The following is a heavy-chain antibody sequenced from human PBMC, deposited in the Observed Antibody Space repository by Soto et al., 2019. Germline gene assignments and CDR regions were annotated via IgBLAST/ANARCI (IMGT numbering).Heavy chain of an antibody. V-gene: IGHV1-46*01. Sequence: ASVKVSSKACRYTLTSYYMHWVRQSPGQGLQWMGIINPSGGSTSYAQKFQGRVTMTRDTSTSTVYMELSSLRSEDTAVYYCARDPVDIVATHYYYYYGMDVWGQGTTVTGSS. D-gene: IGHD5-12*01. J-gene: IGHJ6*02. CDR2: INPSGGST. CDR1: RYTLTSYY. CDR3: ARDPVDIVATHYYYYYGMDV.